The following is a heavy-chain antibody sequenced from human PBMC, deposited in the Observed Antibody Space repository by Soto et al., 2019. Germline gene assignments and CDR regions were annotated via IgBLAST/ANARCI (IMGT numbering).Heavy chain of an antibody. V-gene: IGHV4-59*01. CDR3: ARVFGSYFQDDAFDI. CDR1: CGSISSYY. Sequence: PSETLSLTCTVSCGSISSYYWSWIRQPPGKGLEWIGYIYYSGSTNYNPSLKSRVTISVDTSKNQFSLKLSSVTAADTAVYYCARVFGSYFQDDAFDIWGQGTMVT. D-gene: IGHD1-26*01. J-gene: IGHJ3*02. CDR2: IYYSGST.